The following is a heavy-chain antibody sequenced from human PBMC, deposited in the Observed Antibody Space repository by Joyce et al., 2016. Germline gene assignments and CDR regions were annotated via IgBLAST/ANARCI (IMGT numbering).Heavy chain of an antibody. CDR2: IYPSGNGDT. J-gene: IGHJ4*02. Sequence: QLQLQESGSGLVKPSQTLSLTCAVSGGSISSVGYSWSWIRQPPGKGMEWIGYIYPSGNGDTYYNPSLRTRVTISVDRSRNHFTLKLTSVTAADTAIYYCARTHGMTTDRRVDYWGQGTLVTVTS. D-gene: IGHD1-14*01. V-gene: IGHV4-30-2*01. CDR1: GGSISSVGYS. CDR3: ARTHGMTTDRRVDY.